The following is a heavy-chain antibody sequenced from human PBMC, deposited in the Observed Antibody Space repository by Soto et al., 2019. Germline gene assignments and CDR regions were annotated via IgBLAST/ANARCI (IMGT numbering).Heavy chain of an antibody. CDR3: ARDDVDIVATLDY. CDR2: MNPNNGNT. V-gene: IGHV1-18*01. Sequence: GASVKVSCKASGYTFTSYDINWVRQATGQGLEWMGWMNPNNGNTNYAQKLQGRVTMTTDTSTSTAYMELRSLRSDDTAVYYCARDDVDIVATLDYWGQGTLVTVSS. J-gene: IGHJ4*02. D-gene: IGHD5-12*01. CDR1: GYTFTSYD.